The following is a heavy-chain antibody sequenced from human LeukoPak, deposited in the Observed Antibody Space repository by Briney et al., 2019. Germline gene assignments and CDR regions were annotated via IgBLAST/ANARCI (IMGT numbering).Heavy chain of an antibody. CDR2: ISSSSSYI. Sequence: GGSLRLSCAASGFTFSSYSMNWVRQAPGKGLEWVSSISSSSSYIYYADSVKGRFTISRDNAKNSLYLQMNSLRAEDTAVYYCAREWGYCSGGSCYSYYMDVWGKGTTVTVSS. D-gene: IGHD2-15*01. CDR1: GFTFSSYS. CDR3: AREWGYCSGGSCYSYYMDV. V-gene: IGHV3-21*01. J-gene: IGHJ6*03.